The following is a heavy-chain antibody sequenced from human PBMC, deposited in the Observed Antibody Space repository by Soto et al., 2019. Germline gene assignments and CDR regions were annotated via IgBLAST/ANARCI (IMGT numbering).Heavy chain of an antibody. CDR2: IYYSGST. CDR3: ARGRSYGDYTFDY. D-gene: IGHD4-17*01. CDR1: GGSISSYY. J-gene: IGHJ4*02. V-gene: IGHV4-59*06. Sequence: PSETLSLTCTVSGGSISSYYWSWIRQPPGKGLEWIGYIYYSGSTYYNPSLKSRVTISVDTSKNQFSLKLSSVTAADTAAYYCARGRSYGDYTFDYWGQGTLVTVSS.